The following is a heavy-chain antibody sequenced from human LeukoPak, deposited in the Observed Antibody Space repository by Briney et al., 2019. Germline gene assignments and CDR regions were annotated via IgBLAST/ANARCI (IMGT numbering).Heavy chain of an antibody. D-gene: IGHD5-18*01. CDR2: VTPIFGTA. CDR1: GGTFSSYA. J-gene: IGHJ4*02. Sequence: ASVKVSCKASGGTFSSYAISWVRQAPGQGLEWMGGVTPIFGTANYAQKFQGRVTITADESTSTAYMELSSLRSEDTAVYYCARGNTAMVTVFDYWGQGTLVTVSS. CDR3: ARGNTAMVTVFDY. V-gene: IGHV1-69*13.